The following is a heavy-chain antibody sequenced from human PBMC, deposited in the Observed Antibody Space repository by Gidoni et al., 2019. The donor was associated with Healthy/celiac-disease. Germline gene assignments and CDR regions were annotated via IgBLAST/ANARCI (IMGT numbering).Heavy chain of an antibody. V-gene: IGHV1-69*04. J-gene: IGHJ4*02. CDR2: IIPILGIA. D-gene: IGHD4-4*01. CDR1: VGTFRSYA. Sequence: QVQLVQSGAEGKKPGSSVKVSCKASVGTFRSYAISWVRQAPGQGLEWMGRIIPILGIANYAQKFQGRVTITADKSTSTAYMELSSLRSEDTAVYYCARDLHPLGLDYFDYWGQGTLVTVSS. CDR3: ARDLHPLGLDYFDY.